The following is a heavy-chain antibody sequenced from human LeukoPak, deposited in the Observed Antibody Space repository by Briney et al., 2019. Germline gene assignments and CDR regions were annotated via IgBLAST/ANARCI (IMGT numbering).Heavy chain of an antibody. V-gene: IGHV4-59*08. Sequence: SETLSLTCTVSGDSISSYYWYWFRQPPGKELEWIACIYYSGITHYNPPLKSRVTISLDTSKNQFSLYLSSVTAADTAVYYCARLPLIATTRGGFDPWGQGTLVTVSS. CDR3: ARLPLIATTRGGFDP. D-gene: IGHD1/OR15-1a*01. J-gene: IGHJ5*02. CDR1: GDSISSYY. CDR2: IYYSGIT.